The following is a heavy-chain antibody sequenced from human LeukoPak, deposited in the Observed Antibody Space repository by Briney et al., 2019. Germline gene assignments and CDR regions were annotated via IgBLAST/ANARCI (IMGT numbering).Heavy chain of an antibody. J-gene: IGHJ4*02. CDR1: GGSFSGYY. CDR2: INDRGST. D-gene: IGHD3-3*01. V-gene: IGHV4-34*01. CDR3: ARGLGRFLEYRAH. Sequence: SETLSLTCAVYGGSFSGYYWTWIRQTPGKGLEWIGEINDRGSTDYNPSLKGRVSISVDTSKNQFSLKLTSVTAADTAFYYCARGLGRFLEYRAHWGQGTLVTVSS.